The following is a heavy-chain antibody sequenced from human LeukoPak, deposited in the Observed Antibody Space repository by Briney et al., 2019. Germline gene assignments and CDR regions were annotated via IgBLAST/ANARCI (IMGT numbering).Heavy chain of an antibody. CDR3: ARTVRNYVWESYRPPAVAYFDY. J-gene: IGHJ4*02. Sequence: PAETLSLTCAVYGGSFSGYSGSWIRQPPGKGLEWVGEIINSGSTTYNAPLKSGVTTSVDTSKNRVCLKLSSVTAAATAVYYCARTVRNYVWESYRPPAVAYFDYWGQGTLVTVSS. CDR1: GGSFSGYS. CDR2: IINSGST. D-gene: IGHD3-16*02. V-gene: IGHV4-34*12.